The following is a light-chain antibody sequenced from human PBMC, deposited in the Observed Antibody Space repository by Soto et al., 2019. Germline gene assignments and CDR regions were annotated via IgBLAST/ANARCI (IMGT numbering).Light chain of an antibody. Sequence: QCALTQPASVSGSPGQSITISCTGTSSDVGDYNYVSWYQQHPGKAPRLMIYEVSNRPSGVSNRFSGSKSGNTASLTISGLQAEDEADYYCSSYTSSSPPYVFGTGTKLTVL. CDR3: SSYTSSSPPYV. CDR1: SSDVGDYNY. V-gene: IGLV2-14*01. J-gene: IGLJ1*01. CDR2: EVS.